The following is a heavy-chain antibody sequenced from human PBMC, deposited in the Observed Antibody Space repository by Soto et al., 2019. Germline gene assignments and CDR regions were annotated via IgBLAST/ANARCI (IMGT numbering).Heavy chain of an antibody. V-gene: IGHV3-23*01. CDR2: INDSGVRM. J-gene: IGHJ3*02. CDR1: GFTFTSYA. D-gene: IGHD3-16*02. Sequence: GGSLRLSCAASGFTFTSYAMSWVRQAPGKGLEWVSTINDSGVRMFYADSVKGRFTISRDNSKDALYLQMTSLRADDTAVYFCAKDLSLVVMADPFDIWGQGTMVTVS. CDR3: AKDLSLVVMADPFDI.